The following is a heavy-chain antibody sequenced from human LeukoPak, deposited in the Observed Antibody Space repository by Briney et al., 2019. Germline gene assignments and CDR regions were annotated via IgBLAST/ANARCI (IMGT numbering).Heavy chain of an antibody. CDR2: ISGSGGSS. V-gene: IGHV3-23*01. CDR3: AKGGTGGSYSSAHYYGMDV. CDR1: RFTFSNYA. D-gene: IGHD1-26*01. J-gene: IGHJ6*02. Sequence: PGGSLRLSCAASRFTFSNYAMSWVRQAPGKGLEWVSTISGSGGSSYLVDSVKGRFTISRDNSKNTLFLQMNSLRAEDTAIYYCAKGGTGGSYSSAHYYGMDVWGQGTTVTVSS.